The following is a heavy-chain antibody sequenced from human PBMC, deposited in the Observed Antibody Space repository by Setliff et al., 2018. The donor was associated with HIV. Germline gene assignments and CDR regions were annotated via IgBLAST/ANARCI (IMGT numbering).Heavy chain of an antibody. J-gene: IGHJ6*03. Sequence: PGGSLRLSCAASGCTVRNTYMSWVRQAPGKGLEWVSLIYSGGGTDYADSVKGRFNISRDNSKNMLYLQVNSLRADDTAVYYCARDRVESFWVGELNYMDVWGKGTTVTVSS. CDR3: ARDRVESFWVGELNYMDV. CDR2: IYSGGGT. D-gene: IGHD3-10*01. CDR1: GCTVRNTY. V-gene: IGHV3-53*01.